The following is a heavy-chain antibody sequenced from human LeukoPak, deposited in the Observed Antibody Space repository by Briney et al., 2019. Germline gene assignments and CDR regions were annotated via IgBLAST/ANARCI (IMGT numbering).Heavy chain of an antibody. Sequence: SETLSLTCAVSGYSISSGYYWGWIRPPPGKGLEWIGSIYHSGSTYYNPSLKSRVIISVDTSKNQFSLKMSSVTAADTAVYYCAVGGDYYFDYWGEGTLGTVSS. D-gene: IGHD2-21*02. CDR2: IYHSGST. J-gene: IGHJ4*02. CDR1: GYSISSGYY. V-gene: IGHV4-38-2*01. CDR3: AVGGDYYFDY.